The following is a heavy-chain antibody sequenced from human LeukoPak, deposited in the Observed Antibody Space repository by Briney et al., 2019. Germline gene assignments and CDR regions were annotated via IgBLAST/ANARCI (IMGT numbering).Heavy chain of an antibody. D-gene: IGHD3-10*01. CDR2: ISGSGGST. CDR3: AKDRGFGEYFPFFY. Sequence: PGGSLRLSCAASGFTFSTYAMSWGRQTPEKGLEWVSAISGSGGSTYYADSVKGRFTISRDNSKNTLYLQMNSLRAEDTAVYYCAKDRGFGEYFPFFYWGQGTLVTVSS. V-gene: IGHV3-23*01. CDR1: GFTFSTYA. J-gene: IGHJ4*02.